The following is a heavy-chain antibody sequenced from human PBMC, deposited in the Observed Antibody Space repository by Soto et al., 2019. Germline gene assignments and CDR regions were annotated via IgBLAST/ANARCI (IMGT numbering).Heavy chain of an antibody. D-gene: IGHD6-13*01. CDR2: INAGNGNT. CDR3: ARARYIAAARGQVLWFDP. J-gene: IGHJ5*02. V-gene: IGHV1-3*01. CDR1: GYTFTSYA. Sequence: ASVKVSCKASGYTFTSYAMHWVRQAPGQRLEWMGWINAGNGNTKYSQKFQGRVTITRDTSASTAYMELSSLRSEDTAVYYCARARYIAAARGQVLWFDPWGQGTLVTVSS.